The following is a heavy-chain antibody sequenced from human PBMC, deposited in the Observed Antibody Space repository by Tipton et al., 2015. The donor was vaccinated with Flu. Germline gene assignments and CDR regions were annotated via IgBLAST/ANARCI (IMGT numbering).Heavy chain of an antibody. CDR2: IYHSGST. V-gene: IGHV4-38-2*01. CDR3: ARVLVAGTGPLFDY. J-gene: IGHJ4*02. CDR1: GYSISSGYY. Sequence: TLSHTCAVSGYSISSGYYWGWIRQPPGKGLEWIGSIYHSGSTYYNPSLKSRVTISVDTSKNQFSLKLSSVTAADTAVYYCARVLVAGTGPLFDYWGQGTLVTVSS. D-gene: IGHD6-19*01.